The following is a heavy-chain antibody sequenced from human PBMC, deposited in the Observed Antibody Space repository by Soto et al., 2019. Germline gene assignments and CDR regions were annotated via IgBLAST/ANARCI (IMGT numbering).Heavy chain of an antibody. J-gene: IGHJ4*02. Sequence: SETLSLTCTVSGGSISSSSYYWGWIRQPPGKGLEWIGSIYYSGSTYYNPSLKSRVTISVDTSKNQFSLKLSSVTAADTAVYYCARHGSNTIFQLDYWGQGTLVTVSS. V-gene: IGHV4-39*01. D-gene: IGHD3-3*01. CDR1: GGSISSSSYY. CDR2: IYYSGST. CDR3: ARHGSNTIFQLDY.